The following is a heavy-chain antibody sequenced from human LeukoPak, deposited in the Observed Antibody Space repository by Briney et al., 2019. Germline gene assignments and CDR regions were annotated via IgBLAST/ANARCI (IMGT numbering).Heavy chain of an antibody. V-gene: IGHV3-23*01. CDR3: AKFAVGTYYMDV. D-gene: IGHD6-19*01. Sequence: GGSLRPSCAASGFTFSSYAMSWVRQAPGKGLEWVSAISGSGGSTYYADSVKGRFTISRDNSKNTLYLQMNSLRAEVTAVYYCAKFAVGTYYMDVWGKGTMVTVSS. J-gene: IGHJ6*03. CDR2: ISGSGGST. CDR1: GFTFSSYA.